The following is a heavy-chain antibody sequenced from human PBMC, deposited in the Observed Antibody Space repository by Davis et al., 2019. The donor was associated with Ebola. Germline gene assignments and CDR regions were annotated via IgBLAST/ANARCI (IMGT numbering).Heavy chain of an antibody. J-gene: IGHJ4*02. CDR2: ISSSSSYI. V-gene: IGHV3-21*01. D-gene: IGHD6-13*01. CDR1: GFTFSSYS. Sequence: PGGSLRLSCAASGFTFSSYSMNWVRQAPGKGLEWVSSISSSSSYIYYAASVKGRFTISRDNAKNSLYLQMNSLRAEDTAVYYCAKDEGMAAAGLDYWGQGTLVTVSS. CDR3: AKDEGMAAAGLDY.